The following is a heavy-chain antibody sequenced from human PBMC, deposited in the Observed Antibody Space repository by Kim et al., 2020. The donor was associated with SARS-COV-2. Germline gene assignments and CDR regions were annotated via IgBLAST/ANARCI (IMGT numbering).Heavy chain of an antibody. D-gene: IGHD6-19*01. CDR3: AGEVKYSSGFSGGMDV. V-gene: IGHV1-3*01. J-gene: IGHJ6*02. CDR1: GYTFTSYA. Sequence: ASVKVSCKASGYTFTSYAMHWVRQAPGQRLEWMGWINAGNGNTKYSQKFQGRVTITRDTSASTAYMELSSLRSEDTAVYYCAGEVKYSSGFSGGMDVWGQGTTVTVSS. CDR2: INAGNGNT.